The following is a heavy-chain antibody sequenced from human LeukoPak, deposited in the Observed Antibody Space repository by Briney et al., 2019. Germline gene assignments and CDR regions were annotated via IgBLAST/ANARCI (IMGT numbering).Heavy chain of an antibody. CDR1: GGSLGDYY. V-gene: IGHV4-59*12. CDR2: IHYSGST. D-gene: IGHD2-21*02. J-gene: IGHJ3*02. CDR3: ARFDLVVTADDAFDI. Sequence: SGPTLVKASETLSLTCTLSGGSLGDYYWICIRNPPGKVLGWTGYIHYSGSTSYNPSLKSRVTISVDTSKNQYSLKLSSVTAADTAVYYCARFDLVVTADDAFDIWGQGTMVTVSS.